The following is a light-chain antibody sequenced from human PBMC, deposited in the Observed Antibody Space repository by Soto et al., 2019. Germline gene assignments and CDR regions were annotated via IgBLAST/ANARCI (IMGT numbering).Light chain of an antibody. CDR2: ANN. J-gene: IGLJ3*02. CDR1: SSNIGSNT. V-gene: IGLV1-44*01. CDR3: AAWDDSLNGLL. Sequence: QSVLTQPPSASVTPGQRVTISCSGSSSNIGSNTVNWYQQLPGTAPKLLIYANNHRPSGVPDRFSGSRSGTSASLAISGPQSEDEADYYCAAWDDSLNGLLFGGGTKVTVL.